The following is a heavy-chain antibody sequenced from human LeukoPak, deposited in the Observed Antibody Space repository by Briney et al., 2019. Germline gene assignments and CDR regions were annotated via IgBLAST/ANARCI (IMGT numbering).Heavy chain of an antibody. D-gene: IGHD6-6*01. V-gene: IGHV1-8*03. CDR1: GYTLTSYD. Sequence: ASVKVSCKASGYTLTSYDINWVRQATGRGLEWMGWMNPNSGNTGYAQKFQGRVTITRNTSISTAYMELSSLRSEDTAVYYCARGLEIAARDLDYWGQGTLVTVSS. J-gene: IGHJ4*02. CDR2: MNPNSGNT. CDR3: ARGLEIAARDLDY.